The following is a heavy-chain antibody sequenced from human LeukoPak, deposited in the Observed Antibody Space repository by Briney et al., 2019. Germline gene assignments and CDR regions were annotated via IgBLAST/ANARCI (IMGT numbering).Heavy chain of an antibody. CDR2: INHSGST. V-gene: IGHV4-34*01. J-gene: IGHJ4*02. D-gene: IGHD4-23*01. CDR1: GGSFSGYY. Sequence: SETLFLTCAVYGGSFSGYYWSWIRQPPGKGLGWIGEINHSGSTNYNPSLKSRVTISVDTSKNQFSLKLSSVTAADTAVYYCARGLGDYGGKYNYWGQGTLVTLSS. CDR3: ARGLGDYGGKYNY.